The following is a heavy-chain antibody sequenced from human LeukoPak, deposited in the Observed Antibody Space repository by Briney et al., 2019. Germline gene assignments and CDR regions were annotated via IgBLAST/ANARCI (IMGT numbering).Heavy chain of an antibody. J-gene: IGHJ4*02. CDR1: GFTFSSYA. CDR3: AKYGPQDSGSSHFDY. D-gene: IGHD1-26*01. Sequence: GGSLRLSCAASGFTFSSYAMSWVRQAPGKGLEWVSAIRDSGSSTHYADSVKGRSTTSRDNSENTLFLQMNSLRAEDTAIYYCAKYGPQDSGSSHFDYWGQGALVTVSS. V-gene: IGHV3-23*01. CDR2: IRDSGSST.